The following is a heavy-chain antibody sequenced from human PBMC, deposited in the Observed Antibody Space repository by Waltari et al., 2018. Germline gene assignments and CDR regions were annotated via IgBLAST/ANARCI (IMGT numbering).Heavy chain of an antibody. CDR1: GVSFITSW. J-gene: IGHJ4*02. Sequence: EVQLVESGGGLVQPGGSLRLSCAASGVSFITSWMHWVRQAPGEGLVLVSRLSRDGSTTNYADSVKGRFTISGDSAKNTLYLQMNSLRAEDTAVYYCLRGADLRGQGIPVIVSS. CDR2: LSRDGSTT. CDR3: LRGADL. D-gene: IGHD3-3*01. V-gene: IGHV3-74*01.